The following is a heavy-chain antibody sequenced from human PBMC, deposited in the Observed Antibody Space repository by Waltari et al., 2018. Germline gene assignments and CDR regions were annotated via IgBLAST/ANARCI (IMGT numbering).Heavy chain of an antibody. J-gene: IGHJ4*02. D-gene: IGHD2-15*01. V-gene: IGHV1-2*02. Sequence: QVQLVQSGTEVKKPGASVRVSCKASGYTFIDHYIHWVRQAPGQGLEWMGWMNPNSGGTNYAQKFQCRVTMTRDTSTSTAYMELTRMTSDDTAIYYCARDGGFDFWGQGSLVTVSS. CDR2: MNPNSGGT. CDR1: GYTFIDHY. CDR3: ARDGGFDF.